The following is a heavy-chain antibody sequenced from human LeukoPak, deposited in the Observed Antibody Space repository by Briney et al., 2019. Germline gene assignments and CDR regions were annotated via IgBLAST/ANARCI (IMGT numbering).Heavy chain of an antibody. CDR3: AKDKYSSVLGMDV. CDR2: ISWNSGSI. J-gene: IGHJ6*02. V-gene: IGHV3-9*01. Sequence: GRSLRLSCAASGFTFDDYAMHWVRQAPGKGLEWVSGISWNSGSIGYADSVKGRFTISRDNAKNSLYLQMNSLRAEDTALYYCAKDKYSSVLGMDVWGQGATVTVSS. D-gene: IGHD6-19*01. CDR1: GFTFDDYA.